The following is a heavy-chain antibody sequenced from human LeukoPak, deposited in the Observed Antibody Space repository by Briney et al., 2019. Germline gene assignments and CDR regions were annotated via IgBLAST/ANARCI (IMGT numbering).Heavy chain of an antibody. CDR3: ARPGITVSGTRWFDP. J-gene: IGHJ5*01. Sequence: GGSLRLSCAASGFTFSSYAMSWFRQAPGKGLEWVSAIVSGGGSIYYADSVKGRFTISTDTCKRTLRLQRTSLRAEDSGIYDCARPGITVSGTRWFDPWGQGTPVTVSS. CDR1: GFTFSSYA. D-gene: IGHD6-19*01. V-gene: IGHV3-23*01. CDR2: IVSGGGSI.